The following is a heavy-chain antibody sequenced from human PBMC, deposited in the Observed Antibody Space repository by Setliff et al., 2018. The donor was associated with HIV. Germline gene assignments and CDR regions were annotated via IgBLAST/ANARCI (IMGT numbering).Heavy chain of an antibody. V-gene: IGHV1-18*01. CDR3: ARACLQGNVTAVGPRDNCLDP. J-gene: IGHJ5*02. CDR1: GYTFTTYG. CDR2: ISAYTGHT. D-gene: IGHD2-21*02. Sequence: ASVKVSCKPSGYTFTTYGLSWVRQAPGQGLEWMGWISAYTGHTDYASRLLGRVTLTTATSTSTAYMELRSLSSDDTAVDFCARACLQGNVTAVGPRDNCLDPWGQGTRVTVSS.